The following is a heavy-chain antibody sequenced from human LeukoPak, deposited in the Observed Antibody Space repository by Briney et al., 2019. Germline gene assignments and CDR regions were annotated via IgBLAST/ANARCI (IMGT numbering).Heavy chain of an antibody. CDR2: IIGSSSYI. V-gene: IGHV3-21*01. CDR3: ARDYYDSSGYYWGLSGY. J-gene: IGHJ4*02. Sequence: GSLRLSCAASGFTFSSYSMNWVRQAPGKGLEWVSSIIGSSSYIYYADSVKGRFTISRDNAKNSLYLQMNSLRAEDPAVYYCARDYYDSSGYYWGLSGYWGQGTLVTVSS. D-gene: IGHD3-22*01. CDR1: GFTFSSYS.